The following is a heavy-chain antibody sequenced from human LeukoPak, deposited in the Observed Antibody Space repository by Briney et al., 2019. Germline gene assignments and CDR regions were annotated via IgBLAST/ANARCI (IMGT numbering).Heavy chain of an antibody. CDR1: GFTFSSYA. V-gene: IGHV3-30-3*01. D-gene: IGHD5-18*01. Sequence: PGGPLRLSCAASGFTFSSYAMHWVRQAPGKGLEWVAVISYDGSNKYYADSVKGRFTISRDNSKNTLYLQMNSLRAEDTAVYYCARDLGYSYGLTYYYYYGMDVWGQGTTVTVSS. J-gene: IGHJ6*02. CDR3: ARDLGYSYGLTYYYYYGMDV. CDR2: ISYDGSNK.